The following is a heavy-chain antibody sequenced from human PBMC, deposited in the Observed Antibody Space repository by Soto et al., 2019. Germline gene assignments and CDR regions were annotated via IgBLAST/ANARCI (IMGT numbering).Heavy chain of an antibody. J-gene: IGHJ6*03. Sequence: GGSKRLSCAASGLNFSSYPRSWVRQAPGKGLEWVSAISGSGGSTYYADSVKGRFTISRDNSKNTLYLQMNSLRAEDTAVYYCAKTGVAAPNYYYYYMDVWGKGTTVTVSS. CDR3: AKTGVAAPNYYYYYMDV. CDR2: ISGSGGST. V-gene: IGHV3-23*01. D-gene: IGHD6-6*01. CDR1: GLNFSSYP.